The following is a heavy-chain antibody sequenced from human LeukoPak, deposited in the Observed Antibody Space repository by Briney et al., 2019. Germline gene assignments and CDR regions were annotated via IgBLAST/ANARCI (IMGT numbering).Heavy chain of an antibody. CDR1: GFTFSSYW. Sequence: GGSLRLSCAASGFTFSSYWMSWVRQAPGKGLEWVANIKQDGSEKYYVDSVKGRFTISRDNAKNSLYLQMNSLRAEDTAVYYCASNMVRGVIGYWGQGTLVTVSS. CDR3: ASNMVRGVIGY. V-gene: IGHV3-7*01. CDR2: IKQDGSEK. D-gene: IGHD3-10*01. J-gene: IGHJ4*02.